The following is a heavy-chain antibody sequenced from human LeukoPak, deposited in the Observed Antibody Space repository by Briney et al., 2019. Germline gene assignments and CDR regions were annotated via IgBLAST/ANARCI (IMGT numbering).Heavy chain of an antibody. CDR1: GYSFTSYW. CDR2: IYPGDSDT. V-gene: IGHV5-51*01. CDR3: ARHGIVVVPAAKADYYYYYMDV. D-gene: IGHD2-2*01. Sequence: GESLKISCKGSGYSFTSYWIGWVRQMPGKGLEWMGIIYPGDSDTRYGPSFQGQVTISADKSISTAYLQWSSLKASDTAMYYCARHGIVVVPAAKADYYYYYMDVWGKGTTVTVSS. J-gene: IGHJ6*03.